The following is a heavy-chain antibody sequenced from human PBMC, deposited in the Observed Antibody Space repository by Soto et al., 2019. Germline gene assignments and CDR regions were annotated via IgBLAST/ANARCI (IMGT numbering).Heavy chain of an antibody. Sequence: QVQLVQSGAEVKKPGASVKVSCKTSGYTFSSIGISWVRQAPGQGLEWMGWISPHKDNTYYAQRLQGRVTMTTDTSTSTAYMELRSLRSDDTAVYFCARDLDGSGSYSTTYWGQGTLVTVSS. CDR2: ISPHKDNT. J-gene: IGHJ4*02. V-gene: IGHV1-18*01. CDR1: GYTFSSIG. D-gene: IGHD3-10*01. CDR3: ARDLDGSGSYSTTY.